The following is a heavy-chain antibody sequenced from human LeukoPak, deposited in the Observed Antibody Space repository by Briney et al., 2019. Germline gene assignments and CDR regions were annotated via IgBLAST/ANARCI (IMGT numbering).Heavy chain of an antibody. Sequence: PSETLSLTCTVSGGSISSSRDYWGWIRQPPGKGLDWIGEISDNEGIKYSPSLKSRVTISVDTSKNQFSLKLTSVTAADTAVYYCARGLDRSKTGNWGQGSLVTVSS. CDR3: ARGLDRSKTGN. CDR2: ISDNEGI. J-gene: IGHJ4*02. D-gene: IGHD3-22*01. CDR1: GGSISSSRDY. V-gene: IGHV4-39*07.